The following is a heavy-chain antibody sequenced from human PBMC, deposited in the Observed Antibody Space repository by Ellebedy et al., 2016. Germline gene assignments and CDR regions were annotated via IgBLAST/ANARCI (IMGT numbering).Heavy chain of an antibody. CDR3: GKDMIPPPSAGYYYPDY. Sequence: GGSLRLSXAASGFTFSSYWMHWVRQAPGKGLVWVSRIHSDGKTTNYADSVKGRFTISRDNAKNTLFLQMHSLRREDTAFYYCGKDMIPPPSAGYYYPDYWGQGTLVTVSS. CDR1: GFTFSSYW. V-gene: IGHV3-74*01. CDR2: IHSDGKTT. J-gene: IGHJ4*02. D-gene: IGHD3-22*01.